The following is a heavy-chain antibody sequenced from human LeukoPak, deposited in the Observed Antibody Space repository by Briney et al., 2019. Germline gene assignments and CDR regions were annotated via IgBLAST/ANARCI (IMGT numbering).Heavy chain of an antibody. J-gene: IGHJ5*02. Sequence: QPGGSLRFSCAASGFTFSTYAMNWVRQAPGKGLEWVSGISGSGDNTYHADSVKGRFSISRDNSKNTLYLQMNNLRAEDTAVYYCAKDKGYSSGWYLLDPWGQGTLVTVSS. CDR1: GFTFSTYA. V-gene: IGHV3-23*01. CDR3: AKDKGYSSGWYLLDP. CDR2: ISGSGDNT. D-gene: IGHD6-19*01.